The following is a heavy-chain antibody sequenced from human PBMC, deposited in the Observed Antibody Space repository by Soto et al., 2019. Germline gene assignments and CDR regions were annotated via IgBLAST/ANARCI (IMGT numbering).Heavy chain of an antibody. Sequence: QVQLVQSGAEVKKAGSSVKVSCKTSGGTFRSYFINWVRQAPGQGLECVGGIIPVFGNTYDADKFQGRVTITADESTTTVYMEMSSLRSDDTAVYYCGRETPSTTAAYFYYGLDVWGQGTPVTVPS. D-gene: IGHD2-2*01. CDR1: GGTFRSYF. CDR2: IIPVFGNT. CDR3: GRETPSTTAAYFYYGLDV. V-gene: IGHV1-69*01. J-gene: IGHJ6*02.